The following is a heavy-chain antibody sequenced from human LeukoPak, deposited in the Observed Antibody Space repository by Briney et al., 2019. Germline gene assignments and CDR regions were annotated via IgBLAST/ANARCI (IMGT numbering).Heavy chain of an antibody. J-gene: IGHJ4*02. D-gene: IGHD2-2*01. CDR2: IYPGDSDI. V-gene: IGHV5-51*01. CDR1: GYSFTTYW. CDR3: ARRGSTSWEY. Sequence: GESLKISCKGSGYSFTTYWIGWVRQMPGKGLEWMGIIYPGDSDIRYSPSFQGQVTISADKSITTAYLQCKILNASDTAMYDCARRGSTSWEYWGQGTLVTVSS.